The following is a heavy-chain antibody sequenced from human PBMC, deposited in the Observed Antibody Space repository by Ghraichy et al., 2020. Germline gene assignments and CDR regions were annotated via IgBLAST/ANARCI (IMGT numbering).Heavy chain of an antibody. Sequence: GGSLRLSCAASGFTFSSYGMHWVRQAPGKGLEWVAVISYDGSNKYYADSVKGRFTISRDNSKNTLYLQMNSLRAEDTAVYYCAKNGGWELLGAFGYWGQGTLVTVSS. CDR3: AKNGGWELLGAFGY. D-gene: IGHD1-26*01. CDR1: GFTFSSYG. J-gene: IGHJ4*02. CDR2: ISYDGSNK. V-gene: IGHV3-30*18.